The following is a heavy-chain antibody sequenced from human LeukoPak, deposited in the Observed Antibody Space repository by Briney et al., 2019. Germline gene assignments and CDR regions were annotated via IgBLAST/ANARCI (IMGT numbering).Heavy chain of an antibody. J-gene: IGHJ6*03. CDR2: IIPIFGTA. CDR1: GGTFSSYV. CDR3: ATAALYYYGSGSRKKQDHYYYYMDV. D-gene: IGHD3-10*01. Sequence: GASVKVSCNASGGTFSSYVISWVRQAPGQGLEWMGGIIPIFGTANYAQKFQGRVTITTDESTSTAYMELSSPRSEDIGVYYCATAALYYYGSGSRKKQDHYYYYMDVWGKGTTVTVSS. V-gene: IGHV1-69*05.